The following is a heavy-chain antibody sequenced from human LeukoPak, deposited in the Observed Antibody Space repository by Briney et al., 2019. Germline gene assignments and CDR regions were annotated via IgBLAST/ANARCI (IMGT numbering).Heavy chain of an antibody. D-gene: IGHD6-19*01. J-gene: IGHJ6*03. Sequence: GGSLRLSCAASGFTFSSYEMNWVRQAPGKGLEWVSYISSSGSTIYYADSVKGRFTISRDNAKNSLYLQMNSLRAEDTAVYYCARGRLAVAGRVYYMDVWGKGTTVTVSS. V-gene: IGHV3-48*03. CDR2: ISSSGSTI. CDR1: GFTFSSYE. CDR3: ARGRLAVAGRVYYMDV.